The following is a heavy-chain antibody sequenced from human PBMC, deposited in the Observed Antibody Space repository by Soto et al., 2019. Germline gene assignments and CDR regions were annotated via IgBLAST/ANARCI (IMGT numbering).Heavy chain of an antibody. D-gene: IGHD4-17*01. CDR3: FRSPLTTVTNLFDY. CDR1: GGSISSSNW. CDR2: IYHSGST. V-gene: IGHV4-4*02. J-gene: IGHJ4*02. Sequence: SETLSLTCAVSGGSISSSNWWSWVRQPPGKGLEWIGEIYHSGSTNYNPSLKSRVTISVDKSKNQFSLKLSSVTAADTAVYYCFRSPLTTVTNLFDYWAKGTSVTVSS.